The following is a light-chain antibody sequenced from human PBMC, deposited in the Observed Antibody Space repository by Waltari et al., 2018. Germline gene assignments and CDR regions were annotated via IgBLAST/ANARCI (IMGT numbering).Light chain of an antibody. J-gene: IGLJ3*02. CDR1: RMEVGGYTK. CDR3: CSFSSSSTYV. Sequence: QLALPHPPPVPGPPGKSITSPAPGTRMEVGGYTKAPWYQQHPGKAPKLMIFDVTTRPSGVSHRFSGSKSGDTASLTISGLQAEDEADYYCCSFSSSSTYVFGGGTKLTVL. V-gene: IGLV2-14*01. CDR2: DVT.